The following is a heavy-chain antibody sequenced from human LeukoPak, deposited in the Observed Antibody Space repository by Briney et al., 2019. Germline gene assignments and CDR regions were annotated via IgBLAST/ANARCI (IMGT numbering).Heavy chain of an antibody. CDR1: GFTFSTHG. D-gene: IGHD2-15*01. J-gene: IGHJ6*03. CDR2: ITGSGRTT. CDR3: AKNGDRGAYCTGGTCYPYFYYYMDV. Sequence: GGSLRLSCAASGFTFSTHGMSWVRQAPGRGLEWVSAITGSGRTTYYADSVKGRFTISRDNSKNTLYLQMNSLRAEDTAIYYCAKNGDRGAYCTGGTCYPYFYYYMDVWGKGTTVTI. V-gene: IGHV3-23*01.